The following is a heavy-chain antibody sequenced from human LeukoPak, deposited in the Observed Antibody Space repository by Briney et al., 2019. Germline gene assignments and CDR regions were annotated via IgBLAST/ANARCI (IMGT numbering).Heavy chain of an antibody. J-gene: IGHJ4*02. CDR1: GFTFSSYA. D-gene: IGHD6-13*01. CDR3: AKDRGYSSSWYVY. Sequence: GRSLRPSCAASGFTFSSYAMSWVRQAPGKGLEWVSAISGSGGSTYYADSVKGRFTISRDNSKNTLYLQMNSLRAEDTAVYYCAKDRGYSSSWYVYWGQGTLVAVSS. CDR2: ISGSGGST. V-gene: IGHV3-23*01.